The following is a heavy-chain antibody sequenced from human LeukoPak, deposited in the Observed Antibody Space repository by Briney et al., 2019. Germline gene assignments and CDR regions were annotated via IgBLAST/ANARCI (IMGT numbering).Heavy chain of an antibody. V-gene: IGHV3-74*01. J-gene: IGHJ4*02. Sequence: PGGSLRLSCATSGFTFSSYWMHWVRQAPGKGLVWVSRINSDGSTINYVDSVKGRFTISRGNAKNTLYLQMDSLRAEDAAIYYCTRETVVVPTASLGYWGLGTLVTVPS. D-gene: IGHD2-2*01. CDR2: INSDGSTI. CDR3: TRETVVVPTASLGY. CDR1: GFTFSSYW.